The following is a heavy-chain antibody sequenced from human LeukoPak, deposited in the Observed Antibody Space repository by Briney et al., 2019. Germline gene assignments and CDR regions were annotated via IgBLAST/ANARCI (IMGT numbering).Heavy chain of an antibody. D-gene: IGHD5-18*01. J-gene: IGHJ6*03. CDR1: GGSISSYY. Sequence: KASETLSLTCTVSGGSISSYYWSWIRQPPGKGLEWIGYIYYSGSTNYKSSLKSRVTISVDTSKNQFSLKLSSVTAADTAVYYCARTTEGGYSYGYSYYYYMDVWGKGTTVTISS. V-gene: IGHV4-59*01. CDR3: ARTTEGGYSYGYSYYYYMDV. CDR2: IYYSGST.